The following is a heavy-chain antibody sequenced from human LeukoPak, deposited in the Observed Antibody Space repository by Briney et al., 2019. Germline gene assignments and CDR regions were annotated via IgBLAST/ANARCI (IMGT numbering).Heavy chain of an antibody. Sequence: PGGSLRLSCAASGFTFSSYDMHWVRQVTGKGLEWVSAIGTAGDTYYPGSVKGRFTTSRENAKNSLYLQMNSLRVGDTAVYYCARGRGWGTFDIWGQGTMVTVSS. D-gene: IGHD3-10*01. CDR2: IGTAGDT. J-gene: IGHJ3*02. CDR1: GFTFSSYD. CDR3: ARGRGWGTFDI. V-gene: IGHV3-13*04.